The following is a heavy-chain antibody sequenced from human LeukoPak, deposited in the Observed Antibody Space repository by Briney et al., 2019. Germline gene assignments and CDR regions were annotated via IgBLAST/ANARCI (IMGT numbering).Heavy chain of an antibody. CDR2: INPNSGGT. CDR1: GYTFTGYY. Sequence: ASVKVSCKASGYTFTGYYMHWVRQAPGQGLEWMGRINPNSGGTNYAQKFQGRVTMTRDTSISTAYMELSRLRSDDTAVYYCATASLANGGYYYYYMDVWGIGTTVTVSS. D-gene: IGHD4/OR15-4a*01. V-gene: IGHV1-2*06. CDR3: ATASLANGGYYYYYMDV. J-gene: IGHJ6*03.